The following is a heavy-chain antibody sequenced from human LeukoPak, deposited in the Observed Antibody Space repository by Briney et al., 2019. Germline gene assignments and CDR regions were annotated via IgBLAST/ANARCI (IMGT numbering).Heavy chain of an antibody. V-gene: IGHV4-38-2*02. D-gene: IGHD6-6*01. J-gene: IGHJ4*02. CDR2: IYHSGST. CDR1: GYSISSGYY. CDR3: ARAEYSSSSGPPFPDY. Sequence: SETLSLTCTVSGYSISSGYYWGWIRQPPGKGLEWIGSIYHSGSTYYNPSLKSRVTISVDTSKNQFSLKLSSVTAADTAVYYCARAEYSSSSGPPFPDYWGQGTLVTVSS.